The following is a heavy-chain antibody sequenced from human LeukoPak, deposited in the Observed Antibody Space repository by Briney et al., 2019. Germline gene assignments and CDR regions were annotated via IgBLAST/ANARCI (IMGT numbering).Heavy chain of an antibody. CDR3: ARGGFLEWLPPDYYYMDV. J-gene: IGHJ6*03. V-gene: IGHV4-30-2*01. D-gene: IGHD3-3*01. CDR1: GGSISSGGYY. Sequence: SETLSLTCTVSGGSISSGGYYWSWIRQPPGKGLEWIGYIYHSGSTYYNPSLKSRVTISVDRSKNQFSLKLSSVTAADTAVYYCARGGFLEWLPPDYYYMDVWGKGTTVTVSS. CDR2: IYHSGST.